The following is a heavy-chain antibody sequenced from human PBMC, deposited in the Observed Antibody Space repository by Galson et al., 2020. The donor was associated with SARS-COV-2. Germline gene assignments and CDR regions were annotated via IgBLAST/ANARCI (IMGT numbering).Heavy chain of an antibody. CDR1: GFTFTNYW. J-gene: IGHJ4*02. Sequence: TGGYLRLSCVSSGFTFTNYWMQWDRHAPGQGLVWVSRIKTDGTQTRHADSVKGRFTISRDNARNTLYLLMHSLRAEDTGVYFGAREKYHQGSYFSDFGGQGTLVIVSS. CDR2: IKTDGTQT. CDR3: AREKYHQGSYFSDF. D-gene: IGHD2-15*01. V-gene: IGHV3-74*01.